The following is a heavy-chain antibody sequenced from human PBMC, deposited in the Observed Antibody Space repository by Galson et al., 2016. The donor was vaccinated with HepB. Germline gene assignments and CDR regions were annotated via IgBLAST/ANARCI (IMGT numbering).Heavy chain of an antibody. CDR1: GFTFSSYS. V-gene: IGHV3-48*01. D-gene: IGHD3-16*02. Sequence: SLRLSCAASGFTFSSYSMNWVRQAPGKGLEWVSYISSSSSTIYYADSVKGRFTISRDNSKNTLYLQMNSLRVEDTAVYYCASFGGVIAYDAFDIWGQGTMVTVSS. CDR3: ASFGGVIAYDAFDI. J-gene: IGHJ3*02. CDR2: ISSSSSTI.